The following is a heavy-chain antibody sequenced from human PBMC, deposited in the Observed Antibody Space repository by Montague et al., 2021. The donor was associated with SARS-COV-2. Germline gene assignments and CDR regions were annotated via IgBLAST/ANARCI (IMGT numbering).Heavy chain of an antibody. V-gene: IGHV4-59*01. CDR1: GGSISSYY. D-gene: IGHD1-1*01. J-gene: IGHJ4*02. CDR3: ARAQNTCFIANCVNYFDF. Sequence: ECLSLTCTVSGGSISSYYWSWIRQPPGKGLEWIGYIYYTGSTKYNPSLKSRVTMSLDRPTNRFSLRLNSVTAADTAMYYCARAQNTCFIANCVNYFDFWGLGAQVTVSS. CDR2: IYYTGST.